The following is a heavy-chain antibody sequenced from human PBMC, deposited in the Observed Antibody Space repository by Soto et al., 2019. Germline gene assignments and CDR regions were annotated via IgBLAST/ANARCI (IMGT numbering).Heavy chain of an antibody. CDR2: ISGYNGNT. V-gene: IGHV1-18*01. CDR1: GYTFTSYG. Sequence: ASVKVSCKASGYTFTSYGFSWVRQAPGQGLGWMGWISGYNGNTNYAQKFQGRVTMTTDTSTSTAYMELRSLRSDDSAVYYCARSAAVIAGTRYFPHWGQGTLVTVSS. CDR3: ARSAAVIAGTRYFPH. D-gene: IGHD2-15*01. J-gene: IGHJ1*01.